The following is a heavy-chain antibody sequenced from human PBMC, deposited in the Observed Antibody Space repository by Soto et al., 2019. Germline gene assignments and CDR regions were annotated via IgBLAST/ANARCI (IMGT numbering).Heavy chain of an antibody. J-gene: IGHJ5*02. D-gene: IGHD6-13*01. V-gene: IGHV4-34*01. CDR2: INHSGST. CDR3: AGRIAAAGWWFDP. Sequence: QVQLQQWGAGLLKPSETLSLTCAVYGGSFSGYYWSWIRQPPGKGLEWIGEINHSGSTNYNPSLRGRVTISVDTSKNQFSLKLSSVTAADTAVYYCAGRIAAAGWWFDPWGQGTLVTVSS. CDR1: GGSFSGYY.